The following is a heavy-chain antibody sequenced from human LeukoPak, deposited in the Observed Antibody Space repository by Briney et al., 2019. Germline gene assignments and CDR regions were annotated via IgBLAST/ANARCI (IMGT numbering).Heavy chain of an antibody. Sequence: SETLSLTCTVSGGSISSYYWSWIRQPAGKGLEGIGRIYTSGSTNYNPSLTSRVTMPVHTSKSQFSLKMTSVTAADTAVYYCARINSSPTWGQGTLVTVSS. CDR1: GGSISSYY. D-gene: IGHD4-23*01. J-gene: IGHJ5*02. CDR2: IYTSGST. CDR3: ARINSSPT. V-gene: IGHV4-4*07.